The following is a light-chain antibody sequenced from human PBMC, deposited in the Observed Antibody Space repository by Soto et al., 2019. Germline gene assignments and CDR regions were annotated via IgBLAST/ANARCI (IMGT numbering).Light chain of an antibody. J-gene: IGLJ1*01. V-gene: IGLV2-18*02. CDR1: SSDVGGSSG. CDR3: SSYTSSSTYV. Sequence: QSVLTQPPSVSGSPGQSVAISCTGTSSDVGGSSGVSWYQQPPGTAPKPMIYDVSNRPSGVPDRFSGSKSGNTASLTISGLQAEDECDYCGSSYTSSSTYVVGPGTNVTV. CDR2: DVS.